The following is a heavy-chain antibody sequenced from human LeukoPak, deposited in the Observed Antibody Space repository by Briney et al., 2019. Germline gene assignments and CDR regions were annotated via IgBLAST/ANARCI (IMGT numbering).Heavy chain of an antibody. CDR3: AREGPPGSIDY. CDR2: ISGDGGTT. J-gene: IGHJ4*02. V-gene: IGHV3-64*01. CDR1: GFTFSNHP. D-gene: IGHD1-14*01. Sequence: GGSLRLSCAASGFTFSNHPMHWVRQAPGRGLECVSAISGDGGTTYYANSVKGRFTISRDNSQNTLFLQMGSLRAEDMAVYYCAREGPPGSIDYWGQGTLLTVSS.